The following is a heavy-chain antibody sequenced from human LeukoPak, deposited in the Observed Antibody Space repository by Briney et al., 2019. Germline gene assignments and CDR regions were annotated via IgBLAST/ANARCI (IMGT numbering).Heavy chain of an antibody. Sequence: ASVKVSCKASGYTFTGYYMHWVRQAPGQGLEWMGWINPNSGGTNYAQKFQGRVTMTRDTSISTAYMELSRLRSDDTAVYYCARDRADCSSTSCYGNWFDPWGQGTLVIVSS. CDR1: GYTFTGYY. D-gene: IGHD2-2*01. CDR2: INPNSGGT. V-gene: IGHV1-2*02. CDR3: ARDRADCSSTSCYGNWFDP. J-gene: IGHJ5*02.